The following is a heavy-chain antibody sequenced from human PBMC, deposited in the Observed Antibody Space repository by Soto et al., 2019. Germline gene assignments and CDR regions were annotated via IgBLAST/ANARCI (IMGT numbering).Heavy chain of an antibody. D-gene: IGHD6-13*01. J-gene: IGHJ4*02. Sequence: GGSLRLSCAASGFTFSSYGMHWVRQAPGKGLEWVAVISYDGSNKYYADSVKGRFTISRDNSKNTLYLQMNSLRAEDTAVYYCAKGIVAATGYFDYWGQGTLVTVSS. V-gene: IGHV3-30*18. CDR2: ISYDGSNK. CDR1: GFTFSSYG. CDR3: AKGIVAATGYFDY.